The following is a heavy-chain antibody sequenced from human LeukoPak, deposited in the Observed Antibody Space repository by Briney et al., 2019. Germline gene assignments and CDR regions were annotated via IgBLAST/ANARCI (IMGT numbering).Heavy chain of an antibody. CDR2: INPNSGGT. Sequence: GASVKVSCKASRYTFAGYSMHWVRQAPGQGLEWMGWINPNSGGTNYAQKFQGGVTMTGDTSISTAYMELSRLTSDDTAVYYCAACAAAGPYYYYYMDVWGKGTTVTVSS. CDR1: RYTFAGYS. D-gene: IGHD6-13*01. V-gene: IGHV1-2*02. CDR3: AACAAAGPYYYYYMDV. J-gene: IGHJ6*03.